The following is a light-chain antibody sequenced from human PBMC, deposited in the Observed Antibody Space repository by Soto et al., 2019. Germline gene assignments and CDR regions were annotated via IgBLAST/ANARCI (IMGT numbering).Light chain of an antibody. CDR1: SSNIGAGYE. CDR2: ENN. V-gene: IGLV1-40*01. J-gene: IGLJ1*01. CDR3: QSYDSSLSGYV. Sequence: QSVLTQPPSVSEAPGQRVTISCTGSSSNIGAGYEAHWYQQVPGTAPKLLIYENNNRPSWVPDRFSGSMSGTSASLAITGLQAEDEDEYYCQSYDSSLSGYVFGTGTKLTVL.